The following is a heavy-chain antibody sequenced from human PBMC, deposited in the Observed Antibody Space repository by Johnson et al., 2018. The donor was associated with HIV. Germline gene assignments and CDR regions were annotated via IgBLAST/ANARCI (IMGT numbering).Heavy chain of an antibody. J-gene: IGHJ3*02. CDR2: ISSSGSTI. CDR1: GFTVSSNE. D-gene: IGHD6-19*01. V-gene: IGHV3-48*03. Sequence: EVQLVESRGVLVQPGGSLRLSCAASGFTVSSNEMSWIRQAPGKGLEWVSYISSSGSTIYYADSVKGRFTISRDNAKNSLYLQMNSLRAEDTAVYYCARGYSSGWYQAFDIWGQGTMVTVSS. CDR3: ARGYSSGWYQAFDI.